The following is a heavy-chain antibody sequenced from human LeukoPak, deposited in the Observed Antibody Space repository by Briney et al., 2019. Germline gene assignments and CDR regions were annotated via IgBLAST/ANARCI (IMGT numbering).Heavy chain of an antibody. CDR1: GGSISSGGYY. D-gene: IGHD3-3*01. V-gene: IGHV4-30-2*01. Sequence: PSQTLSLTCTVSGGSISSGGYYWSWIRQPPGKGLEWIGEINHSGSTNYNPSLKSRVTISVDTSKNQFSLKLSSVTAADTAVYYCARGPGYFSGNGIRRRDFDYWGQGTLVTVSS. CDR2: INHSGST. CDR3: ARGPGYFSGNGIRRRDFDY. J-gene: IGHJ4*02.